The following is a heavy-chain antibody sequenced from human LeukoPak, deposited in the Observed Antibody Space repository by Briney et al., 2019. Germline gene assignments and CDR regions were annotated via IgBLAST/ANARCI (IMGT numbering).Heavy chain of an antibody. V-gene: IGHV4-34*01. CDR1: GFTFSDYY. Sequence: LRLSCAASGFTFSDYYWSWIRQPPGKGLEWIGQINHSGNTNYNPSLKSRVTISVDTSKNQFSLKVTSVNAADTAVYYCARHNYDTTDPWDSWGQGTLVTVSS. J-gene: IGHJ4*02. CDR2: INHSGNT. D-gene: IGHD3-16*01. CDR3: ARHNYDTTDPWDS.